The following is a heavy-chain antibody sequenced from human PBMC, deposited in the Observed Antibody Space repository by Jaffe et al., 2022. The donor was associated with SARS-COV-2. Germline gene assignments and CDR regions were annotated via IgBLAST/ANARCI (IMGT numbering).Heavy chain of an antibody. D-gene: IGHD5-12*01. CDR2: ISYDGSNK. Sequence: QVQLVESGGGVVQPGRSLRLSCAASGFTFSSYAMHWVRQAPGKGLEWVAVISYDGSNKYYADSVKGRFTISRDNSKNTLYLQMNSLRAEDTAVYYCARDGDGYNYSYFDYWGQGTLVTVSS. CDR3: ARDGDGYNYSYFDY. J-gene: IGHJ4*02. CDR1: GFTFSSYA. V-gene: IGHV3-30-3*01.